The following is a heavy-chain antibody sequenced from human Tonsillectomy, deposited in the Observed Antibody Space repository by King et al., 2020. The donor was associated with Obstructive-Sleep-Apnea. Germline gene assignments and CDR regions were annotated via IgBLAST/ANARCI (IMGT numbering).Heavy chain of an antibody. J-gene: IGHJ5*02. CDR2: VNPTVGSA. CDR1: GYTFTNYY. CDR3: ARDLRGTVATIRGAWFDP. V-gene: IGHV1-46*01. Sequence: QLVQSGAEVRKPGASVKISCKASGYTFTNYYLQWVRQAPGQRFEYMVIVNPTVGSATYAQKCQGRVTMTRDTSTSTVYMELSSLRSEDTAIYYCARDLRGTVATIRGAWFDPWGQGTLVTVSS. D-gene: IGHD5-12*01.